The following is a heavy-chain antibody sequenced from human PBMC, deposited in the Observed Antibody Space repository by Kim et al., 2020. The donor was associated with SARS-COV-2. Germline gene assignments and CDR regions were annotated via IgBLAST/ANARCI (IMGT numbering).Heavy chain of an antibody. D-gene: IGHD3-3*01. V-gene: IGHV4-34*01. Sequence: SETLSLTCAVYGGSFSGYYWSWIRQPPGKGLEWIGEINHSGSTNYNPSLKSRVTISADTSKNQFSLKLSSVTAADTAVYYCARSREWHFDYWGQGTLVTVSS. CDR2: INHSGST. CDR1: GGSFSGYY. CDR3: ARSREWHFDY. J-gene: IGHJ4*02.